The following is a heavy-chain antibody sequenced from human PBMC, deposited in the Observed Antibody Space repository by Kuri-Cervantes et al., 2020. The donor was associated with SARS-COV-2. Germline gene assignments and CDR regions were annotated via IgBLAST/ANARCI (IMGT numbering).Heavy chain of an antibody. D-gene: IGHD2-2*01. J-gene: IGHJ6*02. CDR1: GNTVSSYA. V-gene: IGHV1-69*04. Sequence: SSVPVSCQPSGNTVSSYAISWVRQAPGQGLEWMGRIIPILGIANYAQKFQGRVTITRDTSASTAYMELSSLRSEDTAVYYCASVSYCSSTSCHIYYYYAMDVWGQGATVTVSS. CDR2: IIPILGIA. CDR3: ASVSYCSSTSCHIYYYYAMDV.